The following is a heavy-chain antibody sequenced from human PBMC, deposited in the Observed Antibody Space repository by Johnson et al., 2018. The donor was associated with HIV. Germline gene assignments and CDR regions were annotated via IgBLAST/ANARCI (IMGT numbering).Heavy chain of an antibody. CDR2: ISYDGSNK. J-gene: IGHJ3*02. CDR3: TTDMAWDPPEGNHFFDI. V-gene: IGHV3-30*03. CDR1: GFTFSSYG. Sequence: QVQLVESGGGLVQPGRSLRLSCAASGFTFSSYGMHWVRQAPGKGLEWVAVISYDGSNKYYADSVKGRFTISRDNSKNTLYLQMNSLKSEDTAVYFCTTDMAWDPPEGNHFFDIWGQGTVVTVSS. D-gene: IGHD1-26*01.